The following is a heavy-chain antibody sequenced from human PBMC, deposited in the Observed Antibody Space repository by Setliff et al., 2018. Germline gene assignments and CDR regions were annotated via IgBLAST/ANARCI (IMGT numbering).Heavy chain of an antibody. CDR1: GGSISSHY. V-gene: IGHV3-7*01. J-gene: IGHJ4*02. CDR2: IKQDGSEK. D-gene: IGHD6-19*01. Sequence: ETLSLTCTVSGGSISSHYWSWIRQPPGKGLEWVANIKQDGSEKYYVDSVKGRFTISRDNAKNSLYLQMNSLRAEDTAVYYCARKSGHSSGWIDYWGQGTLVTVSS. CDR3: ARKSGHSSGWIDY.